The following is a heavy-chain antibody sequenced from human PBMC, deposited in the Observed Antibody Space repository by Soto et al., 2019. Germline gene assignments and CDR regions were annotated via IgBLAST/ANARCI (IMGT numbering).Heavy chain of an antibody. CDR1: GYTFTSYY. CDR2: INPSGGST. D-gene: IGHD3-22*01. V-gene: IGHV1-46*01. CDR3: ARAPNYYDSSGYYYYFDY. Sequence: ASVKVSCKASGYTFTSYYMHWLRQAPGQGLEWMGIINPSGGSTSYAQKFQGRVTMTRDTSTSTVYMELSSLRSEDTAVYYCARAPNYYDSSGYYYYFDYWGQGTLVTVSS. J-gene: IGHJ4*02.